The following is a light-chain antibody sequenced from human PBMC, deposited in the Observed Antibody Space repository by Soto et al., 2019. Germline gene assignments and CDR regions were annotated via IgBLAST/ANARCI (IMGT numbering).Light chain of an antibody. Sequence: EIVMTQSPATLSVSPGERATLSCRASQSVSSNLAWYQQKPGQAPGLLIYGASTRATGIPARFSGSGSGTEFTLTITSLQSEDFALYYCQHYNNWPPYTFGQGTKVDIK. CDR1: QSVSSN. CDR3: QHYNNWPPYT. V-gene: IGKV3-15*01. CDR2: GAS. J-gene: IGKJ2*01.